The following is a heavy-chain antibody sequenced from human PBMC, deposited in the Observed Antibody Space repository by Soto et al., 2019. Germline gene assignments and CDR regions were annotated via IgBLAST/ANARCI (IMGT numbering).Heavy chain of an antibody. J-gene: IGHJ4*02. CDR3: AREEEYCSSTSCYGY. D-gene: IGHD2-2*01. Sequence: GASVKVSCKASGYTFTSYGISWVRQAPGQGLEWMGWISAYNGNTNYAQKLQGRVTMTTDTSTSTAYMELRSLRSDDTAVYYCAREEEYCSSTSCYGYWGQGTLVTVSS. CDR2: ISAYNGNT. V-gene: IGHV1-18*01. CDR1: GYTFTSYG.